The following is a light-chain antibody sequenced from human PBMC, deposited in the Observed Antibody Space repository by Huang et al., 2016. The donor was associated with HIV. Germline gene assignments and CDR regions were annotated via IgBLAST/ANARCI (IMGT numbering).Light chain of an antibody. CDR2: AAS. CDR1: QSVSSN. CDR3: QQYNNWPRT. J-gene: IGKJ1*01. V-gene: IGKV3-15*01. Sequence: EIVMTQSPATLSVSPGERATLSCRASQSVSSNLAWYQQKPGQAPRPLIYAASTRATGIPARFSGSGCGTEFALTISSLQSGDYAVYYCQQYNNWPRTFGQGTKVEIK.